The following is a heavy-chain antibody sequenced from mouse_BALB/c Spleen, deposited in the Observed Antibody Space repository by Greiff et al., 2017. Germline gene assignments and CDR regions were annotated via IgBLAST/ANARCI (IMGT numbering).Heavy chain of an antibody. J-gene: IGHJ1*01. V-gene: IGHV3-2*02. D-gene: IGHD1-1*01. CDR1: GYSITSDYA. Sequence: EVQLQESGPGLVKPSQSLSLTCTVTGYSITSDYAWNWIRQFPGNKLEWMGYISYSGSTSYNPSLKSRISITRDTSKNQFFLQLNSVTTEDTATYYCARLYYYGSSYEWYFDVWGAGTTVTVSS. CDR2: ISYSGST. CDR3: ARLYYYGSSYEWYFDV.